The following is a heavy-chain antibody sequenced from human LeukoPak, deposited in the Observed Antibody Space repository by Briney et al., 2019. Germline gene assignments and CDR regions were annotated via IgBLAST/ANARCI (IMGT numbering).Heavy chain of an antibody. D-gene: IGHD1-26*01. CDR2: IGSDNKP. CDR1: GFTFSAYA. V-gene: IGHV3-23*01. Sequence: GGSLRLSCEASGFTFSAYAMTWVRQAPGQGLEWVSSIGSDNKPHYSESVKGRFAISRDNSKSVLFLQLNSLRAEDTALYYCARDLHYHVAMDVWGQGTTVTVSS. J-gene: IGHJ6*02. CDR3: ARDLHYHVAMDV.